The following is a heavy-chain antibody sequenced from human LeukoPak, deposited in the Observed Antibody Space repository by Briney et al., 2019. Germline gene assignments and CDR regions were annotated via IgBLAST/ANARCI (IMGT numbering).Heavy chain of an antibody. CDR1: GGSISSSSYY. CDR3: ARPYGSGSYYSWFDP. D-gene: IGHD3-10*01. Sequence: SETLSLTCTVSGGSISSSSYYWGWIRQPPGKGLEWIGSIYYSGSTYYNPSLKSRVTISVDTSKNQFSMKLSSVTAADTAVYYCARPYGSGSYYSWFDPWGQGTLVTVSS. CDR2: IYYSGST. V-gene: IGHV4-39*01. J-gene: IGHJ5*02.